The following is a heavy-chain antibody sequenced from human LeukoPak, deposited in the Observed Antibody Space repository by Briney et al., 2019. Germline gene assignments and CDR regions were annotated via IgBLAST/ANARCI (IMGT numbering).Heavy chain of an antibody. V-gene: IGHV3-23*01. CDR1: GFTFSSYV. D-gene: IGHD2-21*01. J-gene: IGHJ5*02. CDR3: AKEALEVGPGWFDP. Sequence: PGGSLRLSCAASGFTFSSYVMSWVRQAPGKGLEWVSAIRGSGGSTFYADPVKGRFTISRDNSKNTLYLQMNSLRGEDTAVYYCAKEALEVGPGWFDPWGQGTLVTVSS. CDR2: IRGSGGST.